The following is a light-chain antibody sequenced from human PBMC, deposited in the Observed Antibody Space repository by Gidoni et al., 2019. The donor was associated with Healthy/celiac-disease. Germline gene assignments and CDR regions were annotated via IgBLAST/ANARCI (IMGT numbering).Light chain of an antibody. CDR3: QQYNSYPWT. J-gene: IGKJ1*01. CDR1: QSISSW. V-gene: IGKV1-5*01. Sequence: DIQMTQSPSTLSASVGDRVTITCRASQSISSWLDWYQQKPGKAPKLLIYDASSLESGVPSRFSGSGSGTEFTLTIRSLQPDDFATYYCQQYNSYPWTFGQGTKVEIK. CDR2: DAS.